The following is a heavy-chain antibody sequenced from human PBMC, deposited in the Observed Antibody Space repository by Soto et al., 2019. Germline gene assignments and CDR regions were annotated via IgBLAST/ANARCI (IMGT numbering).Heavy chain of an antibody. J-gene: IGHJ3*02. CDR3: ARHLLLYYYDSSGYYLRDAFDI. D-gene: IGHD3-22*01. CDR2: IYYSGST. Sequence: PETLSVTCTVSGGSISSYYWSWSRQPPGKGLEWIGYIYYSGSTNYNPSLKSRVTISVDTSKNQFSLKLSSVTAADTAVYYCARHLLLYYYDSSGYYLRDAFDIWGQGTMVTVSS. CDR1: GGSISSYY. V-gene: IGHV4-59*08.